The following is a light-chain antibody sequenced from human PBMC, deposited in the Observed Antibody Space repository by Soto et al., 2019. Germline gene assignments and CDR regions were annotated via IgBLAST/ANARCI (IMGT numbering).Light chain of an antibody. CDR2: DAS. V-gene: IGKV1-39*01. J-gene: IGKJ1*01. CDR1: QSIRSY. Sequence: DIQLTQSPSSLSASVGDKVTITCRASQSIRSYLNWVQQKPVKAPKLLIYDASSLQTGVPSRFSGSGSGTDFSLTISSLQPEDFATYYCQQSYSTPPWTFGQGTKVDIK. CDR3: QQSYSTPPWT.